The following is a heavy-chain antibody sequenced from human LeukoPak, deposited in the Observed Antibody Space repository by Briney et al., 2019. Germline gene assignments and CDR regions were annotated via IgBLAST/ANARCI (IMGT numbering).Heavy chain of an antibody. Sequence: GGPLRLSCAASGFTFSSYSMNWVRQAPGKGLEWVSSISSSSSYIYYADSVKGRFTISRDNAKNSLYLQMNSLRAEDTAVYYCARAGITMIVVVDWGQGTLVTVSS. CDR2: ISSSSSYI. V-gene: IGHV3-21*01. D-gene: IGHD3-22*01. CDR3: ARAGITMIVVVD. CDR1: GFTFSSYS. J-gene: IGHJ4*02.